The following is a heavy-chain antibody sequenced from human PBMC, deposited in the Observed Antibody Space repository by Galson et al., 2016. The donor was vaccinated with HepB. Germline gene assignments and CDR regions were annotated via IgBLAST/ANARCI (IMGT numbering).Heavy chain of an antibody. CDR3: ARASGIRGIKGAMDV. J-gene: IGHJ6*02. CDR1: GFSFSRYA. V-gene: IGHV3-30*14. Sequence: SLRLSCAASGFSFSRYAMHWVRQAPGKGLEWVAVISHEGRKKYYADSVKGRFTISRDNSKNTLYLEMNSLRAEDVAVYYCARASGIRGIKGAMDVWGQGTTVSVSS. CDR2: ISHEGRKK. D-gene: IGHD3-10*01.